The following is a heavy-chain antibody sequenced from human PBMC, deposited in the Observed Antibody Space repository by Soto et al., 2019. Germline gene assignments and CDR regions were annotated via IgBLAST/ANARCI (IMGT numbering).Heavy chain of an antibody. CDR3: ARIYCSSTSCYHDGGDAFDI. J-gene: IGHJ3*02. CDR2: IYYSGST. CDR1: DGSISSYY. Sequence: PSETLSLTCTVSDGSISSYYWSWIRQPPGKGLEWIGYIYYSGSTNYNPSLKSRVTISVDTSKNQFSLKLSSVTAADTAVYYCARIYCSSTSCYHDGGDAFDIWGQGTMVTVSS. D-gene: IGHD2-2*01. V-gene: IGHV4-59*01.